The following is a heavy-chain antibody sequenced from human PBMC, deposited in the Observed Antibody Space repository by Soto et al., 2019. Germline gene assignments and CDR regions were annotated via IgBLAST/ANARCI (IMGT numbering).Heavy chain of an antibody. D-gene: IGHD5-12*01. CDR1: GYSFTSHY. CDR3: ARGNIYYYYYGMDV. Sequence: GASVKVSCKAIGYSFTSHYMHWVRQAPGQGLEWMGTIYPGGVNIGYAQKFKGRVTMTKDTSTSTVYMELSSLRSEDTAVYYCARGNIYYYYYGMDVWGQGTTVTVSS. CDR2: IYPGGVNI. J-gene: IGHJ6*02. V-gene: IGHV1-46*01.